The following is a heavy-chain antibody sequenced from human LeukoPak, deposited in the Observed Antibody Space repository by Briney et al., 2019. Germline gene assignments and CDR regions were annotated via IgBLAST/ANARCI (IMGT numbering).Heavy chain of an antibody. J-gene: IGHJ3*02. CDR1: GGSISSYY. CDR2: IYTSGST. V-gene: IGHV4-4*07. Sequence: SETLSLTCTVSGGSISSYYWSWIRQPAGKGLEWIGRIYTSGSTNYNPSLKSRVTMSVDTSKNQFSLKLSSVIAADTAVYYCASILTGYYVPDAFDIWGQGTMVTVSS. CDR3: ASILTGYYVPDAFDI. D-gene: IGHD3-9*01.